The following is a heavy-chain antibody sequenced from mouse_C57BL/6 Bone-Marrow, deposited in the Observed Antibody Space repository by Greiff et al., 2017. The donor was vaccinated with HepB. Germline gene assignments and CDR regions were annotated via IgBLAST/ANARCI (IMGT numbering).Heavy chain of an antibody. V-gene: IGHV5-9-1*02. J-gene: IGHJ3*01. D-gene: IGHD2-4*01. Sequence: EVKLMESGEGLVKPGGSLKLSCAASGFTFSSYAMSWVRQTPEKRLEWVAYISSGGDYIYYADTVKGRFTISRDNARNTLYLQMSSLKSEDTAMYYCTRAGKLRRGFAYWGQGTLVTVSA. CDR3: TRAGKLRRGFAY. CDR1: GFTFSSYA. CDR2: ISSGGDYI.